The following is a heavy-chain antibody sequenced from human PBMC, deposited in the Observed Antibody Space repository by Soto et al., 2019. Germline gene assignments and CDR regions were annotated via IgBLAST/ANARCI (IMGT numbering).Heavy chain of an antibody. CDR2: IDPSDSYT. J-gene: IGHJ5*02. Sequence: PGESPKISFKGSGYNFTSYWISWVRQMPGKGLEWMGRIDPSDSYTNYSPSIQGHVTISVDKSINTAYLQWSSLKASDSAMYYCGGWGAQLGGLCAFTHYWFDPWGRETQV. V-gene: IGHV5-10-1*01. CDR3: GGWGAQLGGLCAFTHYWFDP. CDR1: GYNFTSYW. D-gene: IGHD7-27*01.